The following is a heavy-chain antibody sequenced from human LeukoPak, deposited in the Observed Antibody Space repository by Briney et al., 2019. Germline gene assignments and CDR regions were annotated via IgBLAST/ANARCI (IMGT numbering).Heavy chain of an antibody. Sequence: SETLSLTCTVSGGSVSSRDLYWSWIRQHPGKGLEWIGYISYSGSTYCNPSLQSRVTISVDTSNNQFSLKLNSVTAADTAVYYCARDTYYYDSSGPLGIAWGQGTRVTVSS. D-gene: IGHD3-22*01. CDR3: ARDTYYYDSSGPLGIA. V-gene: IGHV4-31*03. J-gene: IGHJ5*02. CDR1: GGSVSSRDLY. CDR2: ISYSGST.